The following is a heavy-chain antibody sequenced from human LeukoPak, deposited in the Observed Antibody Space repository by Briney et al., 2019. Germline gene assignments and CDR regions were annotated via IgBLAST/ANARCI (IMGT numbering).Heavy chain of an antibody. CDR3: AGNLDYGDYLDAFDI. J-gene: IGHJ3*02. Sequence: GESLKISCKGSGYSFTSYWIGLVRQMPGKGLEWVGIIYPGDSDTRYSPSFQGQVTISADKSISTAYLQWSSLKASDTAMYYCAGNLDYGDYLDAFDIWGQGTMVTVSS. V-gene: IGHV5-51*01. CDR1: GYSFTSYW. D-gene: IGHD4-17*01. CDR2: IYPGDSDT.